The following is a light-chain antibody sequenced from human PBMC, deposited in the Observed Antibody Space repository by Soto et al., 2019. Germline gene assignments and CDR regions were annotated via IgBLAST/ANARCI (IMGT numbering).Light chain of an antibody. CDR1: QSLSSY. CDR3: PQPSRRPCT. J-gene: IGKJ1*01. V-gene: IGKV3-11*01. CDR2: DAS. Sequence: IVITHSTATLSVSPGERAALSCSASQSLSSYFAWYQQTPGRAPRVLIYDASSRATGVPVRFSGSGSGANFTLTISSLEPEDSAIYYCPQPSRRPCTSGQGTNV.